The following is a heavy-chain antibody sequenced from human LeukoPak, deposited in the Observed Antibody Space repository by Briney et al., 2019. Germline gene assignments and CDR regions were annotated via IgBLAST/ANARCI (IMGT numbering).Heavy chain of an antibody. CDR1: GYTLTELS. V-gene: IGHV1-24*01. D-gene: IGHD5-12*01. Sequence: GASVKVSCKISGYTLTELSMHWVRQAPGKGLEWMGGFDPEDGETTYAQKFQGRVTMTEDTSTDTAYMELSSLRSDDTAVYYCAKDRYGDYEAPFHYYMDAWGRGTTVTVSS. J-gene: IGHJ6*03. CDR3: AKDRYGDYEAPFHYYMDA. CDR2: FDPEDGET.